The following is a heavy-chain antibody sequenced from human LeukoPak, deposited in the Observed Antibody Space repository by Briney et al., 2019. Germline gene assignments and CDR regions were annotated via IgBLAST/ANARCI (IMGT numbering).Heavy chain of an antibody. V-gene: IGHV3-15*01. D-gene: IGHD3-22*01. CDR3: TTLDGYYDSSGSPFDY. Sequence: GGSPRLSCAASGFTFKNAWMSWVRQAPGKGLEWVGRIKSKTDGGTTDYAAPVKGRFTISRDDSKNTLYMQMNSLKTEDTAVYYCTTLDGYYDSSGSPFDYWGQGTLVTVSS. J-gene: IGHJ4*02. CDR1: GFTFKNAW. CDR2: IKSKTDGGTT.